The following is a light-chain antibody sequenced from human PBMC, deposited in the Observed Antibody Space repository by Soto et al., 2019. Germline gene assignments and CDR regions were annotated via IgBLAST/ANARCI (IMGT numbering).Light chain of an antibody. CDR1: SCDVGGYNY. V-gene: IGLV2-14*01. CDR3: TSHTSTRAWV. J-gene: IGLJ3*02. Sequence: QSALTQPASASGSPGQSVTISCTGTSCDVGGYNYVSCYQQHPGKAHKLIIYDVSNRPSGVSTRFSGSKSGNTASLTSSGLQAEDEADYSCTSHTSTRAWVFGGGTKLTVL. CDR2: DVS.